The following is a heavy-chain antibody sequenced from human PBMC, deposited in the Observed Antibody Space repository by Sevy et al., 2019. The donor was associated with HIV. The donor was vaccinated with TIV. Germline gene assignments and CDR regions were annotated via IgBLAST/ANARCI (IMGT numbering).Heavy chain of an antibody. CDR1: GGSISSGGYS. D-gene: IGHD4-4*01. CDR3: ARVRGSDSNYPFDY. CDR2: IYHSGST. Sequence: SEILSLTCAVSGGSISSGGYSWSWIRQPPGKGLEWIGYIYHSGSTYYNPSLKSRVTISVDRSKNQFSLKLSSVTAADTAVYYCARVRGSDSNYPFDYWGQGTLVTVSS. J-gene: IGHJ4*02. V-gene: IGHV4-30-2*01.